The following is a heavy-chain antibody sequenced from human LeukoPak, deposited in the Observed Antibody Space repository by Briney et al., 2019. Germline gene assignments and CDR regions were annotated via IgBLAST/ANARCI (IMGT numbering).Heavy chain of an antibody. CDR3: ASQPYDTYYFDY. CDR1: GFTFSSYS. D-gene: IGHD3-22*01. J-gene: IGHJ4*02. Sequence: GGSLRLSCAASGFTFSSYSMNWVRQAPGKGLEWVSSISSSSSYIYYADSVKGRFTISRDNAKNTLYLQMNSLRAEDTAVYYCASQPYDTYYFDYWGQGTLVTVSS. V-gene: IGHV3-21*01. CDR2: ISSSSSYI.